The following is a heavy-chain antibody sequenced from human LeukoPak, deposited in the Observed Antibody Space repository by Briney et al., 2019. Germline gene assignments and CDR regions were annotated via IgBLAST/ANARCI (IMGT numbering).Heavy chain of an antibody. D-gene: IGHD3-16*01. V-gene: IGHV3-30-3*01. CDR1: GFTFSSYA. CDR2: ISYDGSNK. Sequence: QPGGSLRLSCAASGFTFSSYAMHWVRQAPGKGLEWVAVISYDGSNKYYADSVKGRFTISRDNSKNTLYLQMNSLRAEDTAVYYCATPLSKRLGDDAFDIWGQGTMVTVSS. CDR3: ATPLSKRLGDDAFDI. J-gene: IGHJ3*02.